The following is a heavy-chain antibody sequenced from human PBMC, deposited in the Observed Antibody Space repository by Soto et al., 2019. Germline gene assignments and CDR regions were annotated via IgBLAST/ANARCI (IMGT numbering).Heavy chain of an antibody. CDR3: ARVLTPASSSSRYGMDV. CDR1: GGTFSSYA. J-gene: IGHJ6*02. Sequence: GASVKVSCKASGGTFSSYAISWVRQAPGQGLEWMGGIIPIFGTANYAQKFQGRVTITADKSTSTAYMELSSLRSEDTAVYYCARVLTPASSSSRYGMDVWGQGTTVTVSS. V-gene: IGHV1-69*06. CDR2: IIPIFGTA. D-gene: IGHD6-6*01.